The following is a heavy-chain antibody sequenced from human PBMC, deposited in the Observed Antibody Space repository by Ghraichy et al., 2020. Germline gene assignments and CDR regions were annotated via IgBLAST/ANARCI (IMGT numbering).Heavy chain of an antibody. CDR1: GYTFTSYG. CDR2: ISAYNGNT. CDR3: AREDSNWAPGDY. V-gene: IGHV1-18*01. J-gene: IGHJ4*02. Sequence: ASVKVSCKASGYTFTSYGIIWVLQAPRQVLEWMGWISAYNGNTNYAQKLQGRVTMTTDTSTSTAYMELRSLRSDDTAVYYCAREDSNWAPGDYWGQGTLVTVSS. D-gene: IGHD7-27*01.